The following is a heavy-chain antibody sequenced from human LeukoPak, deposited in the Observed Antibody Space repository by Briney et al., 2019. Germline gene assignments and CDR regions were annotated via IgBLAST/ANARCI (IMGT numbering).Heavy chain of an antibody. V-gene: IGHV4-61*02. J-gene: IGHJ4*02. Sequence: SETLSLTCTVSGGSITSGSYYWSWIRQPAGKGLEWIGRIYTGGSASYNRIHPSGSTNYNPSLESRVTISVDTSKNEFSLKLTSVTATDTAVYYCARGDGWDYFVYWGQGNLVTVSS. CDR2: IYTGGSASYNRIHPSGST. CDR1: GGSITSGSYY. CDR3: ARGDGWDYFVY. D-gene: IGHD6-19*01.